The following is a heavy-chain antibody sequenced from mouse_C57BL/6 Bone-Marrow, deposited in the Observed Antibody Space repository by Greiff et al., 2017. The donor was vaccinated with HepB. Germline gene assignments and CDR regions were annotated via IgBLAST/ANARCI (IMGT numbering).Heavy chain of an antibody. CDR3: ARQSIYYYGSSYGVDY. V-gene: IGHV5-6*02. CDR1: GFTFSSYG. D-gene: IGHD1-1*01. CDR2: ISSGGSYT. J-gene: IGHJ4*01. Sequence: EVMLVESGGDLVKPGGSLKLSCAASGFTFSSYGMSWVRQTPDKRLEWVATISSGGSYTYYPDSVKGRFTISRDNAKNTLYLQMSSLKSEDTAMYYWARQSIYYYGSSYGVDYWGQGTSVTVSS.